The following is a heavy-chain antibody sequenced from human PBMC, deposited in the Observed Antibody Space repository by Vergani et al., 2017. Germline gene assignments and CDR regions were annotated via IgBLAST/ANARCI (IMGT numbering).Heavy chain of an antibody. CDR2: ISLDGSNK. Sequence: QVQVVESGGGVVQPGRSLRLSCVASGFTFSTYAMHGVRQAPGKGLEWVAGISLDGSNKYYADSVKGRFTISRDNSKNTLYLQINSLRAADTAVYYCAEWLSYWGQGTVVTVSS. CDR1: GFTFSTYA. J-gene: IGHJ4*02. CDR3: AEWLSY. V-gene: IGHV3-30-3*01. D-gene: IGHD3-3*01.